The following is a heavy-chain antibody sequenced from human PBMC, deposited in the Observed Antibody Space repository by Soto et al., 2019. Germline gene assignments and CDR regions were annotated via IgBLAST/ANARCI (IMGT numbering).Heavy chain of an antibody. V-gene: IGHV1-18*04. Sequence: GASVKVSCKASGYTFTSYGISWVRQAPGQGLEWMGWISGYNDDTNYAQRLQGRVTMTTDTSTSTAYMELRSLRYDDTAVYYCATNSSSKGYLDYWGQGTLVTVSS. CDR2: ISGYNDDT. CDR1: GYTFTSYG. J-gene: IGHJ4*02. CDR3: ATNSSSKGYLDY. D-gene: IGHD6-6*01.